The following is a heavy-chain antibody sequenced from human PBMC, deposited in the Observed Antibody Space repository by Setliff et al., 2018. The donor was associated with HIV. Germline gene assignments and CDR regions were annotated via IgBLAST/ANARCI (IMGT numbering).Heavy chain of an antibody. CDR1: GGSISGHY. D-gene: IGHD1-1*01. J-gene: IGHJ4*02. CDR3: ARHTIGVATWSDGFDF. V-gene: IGHV4-59*11. Sequence: PSETLSLTCSVSGGSISGHYWTWIRQSPGKGLEWIGSVYYSGDTDYNPSLKSRVSTSVDTSKNQFSLKLSSVTAADTAVYYCARHTIGVATWSDGFDFWGQGRLVTVSS. CDR2: VYYSGDT.